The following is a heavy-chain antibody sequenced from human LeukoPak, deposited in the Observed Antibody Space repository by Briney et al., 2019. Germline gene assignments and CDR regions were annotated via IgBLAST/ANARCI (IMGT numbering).Heavy chain of an antibody. CDR3: ARALSMDY. Sequence: SETLSLTCTVSGGSISNYYWSWIRQPPGKGLEWIGYVYSSGTTNYNPSLKSRVTISVDRSKNQFSLKLSSVTAADTAVYYCARALSMDYWGQGTLVTVSS. CDR2: VYSSGTT. J-gene: IGHJ4*02. V-gene: IGHV4-59*01. CDR1: GGSISNYY.